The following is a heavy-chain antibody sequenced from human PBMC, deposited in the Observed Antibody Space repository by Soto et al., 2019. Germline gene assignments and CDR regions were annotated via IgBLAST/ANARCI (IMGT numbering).Heavy chain of an antibody. CDR3: XXXXXXXXXXXXXYFDY. Sequence: QVQLQESGPGLVKPSGTLSLTCAVSGGSISSSNWWSWVRQPPGKGLEWIGEIYHSGSTNYNPSLKSRVXXXXXXXXXXXXXXXXXXXXXXXXXXXXXXXXXXXXXXXXXYFDYWGQGTLVTVSS. J-gene: IGHJ4*02. CDR2: IYHSGST. V-gene: IGHV4-4*02. CDR1: GGSISSSNW.